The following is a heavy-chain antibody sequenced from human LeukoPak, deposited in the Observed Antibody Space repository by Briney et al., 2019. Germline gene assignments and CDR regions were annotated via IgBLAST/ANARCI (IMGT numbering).Heavy chain of an antibody. CDR3: ARESIAVAGTLGYYYYYGMDV. V-gene: IGHV4-4*07. D-gene: IGHD6-19*01. CDR1: GGSISSYY. CDR2: IYTSGST. Sequence: SETLSLTCAVSGGSISSYYWSWIRQPAGKGLEWIGRIYTSGSTNYNPSLKSRVTMSVDTSENQFSLKLSSVTAADTAVYYCARESIAVAGTLGYYYYYGMDVWGQGTTVTVSS. J-gene: IGHJ6*02.